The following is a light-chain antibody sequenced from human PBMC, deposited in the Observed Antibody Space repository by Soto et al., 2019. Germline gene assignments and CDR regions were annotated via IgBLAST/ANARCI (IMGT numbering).Light chain of an antibody. V-gene: IGKV1-39*01. CDR2: DTF. Sequence: DIQMTQSPSSLSASLGDRVTITCRPSESIRNELNWFQQRPGKAPRLLIYDTFTLQSGVPSRFSGSVSGTEFSLTITSLPAGDSAIYYCQQSFTTPWTLGQGTKVDIK. CDR3: QQSFTTPWT. CDR1: ESIRNE. J-gene: IGKJ1*01.